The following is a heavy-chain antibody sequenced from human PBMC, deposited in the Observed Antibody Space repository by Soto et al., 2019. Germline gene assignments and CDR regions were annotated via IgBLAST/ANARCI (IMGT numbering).Heavy chain of an antibody. CDR1: GYTFTSYG. J-gene: IGHJ6*02. CDR2: ISAYNGNT. CDR3: ARGGRGVFLGYYYYYGMDV. D-gene: IGHD3-10*01. Sequence: GASVKVSCKASGYTFTSYGISWVRQAPGQGLEWMGWISAYNGNTNYAQKLQGRVTMTTDTSTSTAYMELRSLRSDDTAVYYCARGGRGVFLGYYYYYGMDVWGQGTTVTVSS. V-gene: IGHV1-18*01.